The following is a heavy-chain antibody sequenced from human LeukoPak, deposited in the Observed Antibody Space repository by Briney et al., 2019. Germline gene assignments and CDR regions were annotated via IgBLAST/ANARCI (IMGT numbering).Heavy chain of an antibody. CDR2: IWSDGGNK. V-gene: IGHV3-33*06. CDR3: AKKGGFDP. Sequence: GRSLRLSCAASGFTFSSYGMHWVRQAPGKGLEWVAVIWSDGGNKYCGDSVKGRFTISRDNSQNTLYLQMNSLRVEDTAVYYCAKKGGFDPWGQGTLVTVSS. J-gene: IGHJ5*02. D-gene: IGHD3-16*01. CDR1: GFTFSSYG.